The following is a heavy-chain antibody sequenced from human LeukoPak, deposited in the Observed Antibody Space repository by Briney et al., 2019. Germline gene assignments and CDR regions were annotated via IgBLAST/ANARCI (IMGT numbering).Heavy chain of an antibody. D-gene: IGHD3-10*01. J-gene: IGHJ5*02. Sequence: ASVKVSCKASGYTFTSYGISWVRQAPGQGLEWMGWISAYNGNTNYAQKLQGRVTMSTDTSTSTAYMELRSLRSDDTAVYYCARDTQWFGELMLNKNWFDPWGQGTLVTVSS. CDR2: ISAYNGNT. CDR3: ARDTQWFGELMLNKNWFDP. CDR1: GYTFTSYG. V-gene: IGHV1-18*01.